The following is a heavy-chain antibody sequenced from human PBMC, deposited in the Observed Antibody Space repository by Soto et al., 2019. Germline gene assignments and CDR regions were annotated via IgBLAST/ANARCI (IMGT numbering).Heavy chain of an antibody. D-gene: IGHD6-13*01. CDR1: GFTFSSYA. CDR3: AKGPIAAAVENWFDP. V-gene: IGHV3-23*01. J-gene: IGHJ5*02. Sequence: GGSLRLSCAASGFTFSSYAMSWVRQAPGKGLEWVSAIRGSGGSTYYADSVKGRFTISRDNSKNTLYLQMNSLRAEDTAVYYCAKGPIAAAVENWFDPWGQGTLVTVSS. CDR2: IRGSGGST.